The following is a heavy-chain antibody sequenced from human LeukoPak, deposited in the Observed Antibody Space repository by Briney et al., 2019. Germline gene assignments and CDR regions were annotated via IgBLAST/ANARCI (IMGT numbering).Heavy chain of an antibody. Sequence: GGSLRLSCAASGFTFSSYAMSWVRQAPGKGLEWVSAIIGSGGSTYYADSVKGRFTISRDNSKNTLYLQMNSLRAEDTAVYYCAKDRGVTMVRGANWFDPWGQGTLVTVSS. CDR2: IIGSGGST. CDR3: AKDRGVTMVRGANWFDP. D-gene: IGHD3-10*01. CDR1: GFTFSSYA. V-gene: IGHV3-23*01. J-gene: IGHJ5*02.